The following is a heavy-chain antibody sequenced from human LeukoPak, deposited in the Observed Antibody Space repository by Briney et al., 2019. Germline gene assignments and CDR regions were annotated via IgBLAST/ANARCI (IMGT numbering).Heavy chain of an antibody. Sequence: ASVTVSCKASGYTFTGYYMHWVRQAPGQGLEWMGWINPNSGGTNYAQRFQGRVTMTRDTSISTAYMELSRLRSDDTAVYYCARDLQYSSPRFLSNWGQGTLVTVSS. D-gene: IGHD6-13*01. CDR1: GYTFTGYY. J-gene: IGHJ4*02. CDR3: ARDLQYSSPRFLSN. V-gene: IGHV1-2*02. CDR2: INPNSGGT.